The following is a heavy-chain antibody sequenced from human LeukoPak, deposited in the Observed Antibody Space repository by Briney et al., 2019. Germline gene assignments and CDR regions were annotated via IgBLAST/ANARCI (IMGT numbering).Heavy chain of an antibody. CDR1: GFAFSTYI. Sequence: GGSLRLSCAASGFAFSTYIMSWVRQAPGKGLEWVSSISTISSYIYYADSVKGRFTISRDNAKNSLYLQMNSLGAEDTAVYYCARDPEGYSYGYIDYWGQGTLVTVSS. CDR2: ISTISSYI. V-gene: IGHV3-21*01. D-gene: IGHD5-18*01. CDR3: ARDPEGYSYGYIDY. J-gene: IGHJ4*02.